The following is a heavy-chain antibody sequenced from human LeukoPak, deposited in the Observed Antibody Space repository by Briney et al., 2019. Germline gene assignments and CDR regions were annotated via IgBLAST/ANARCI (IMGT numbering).Heavy chain of an antibody. CDR3: ARDGRGGTYGGAFDI. J-gene: IGHJ3*02. V-gene: IGHV3-66*01. CDR2: IYSGGST. CDR1: RFTVSNNY. D-gene: IGHD1-26*01. Sequence: GGSLRLSCAASRFTVSNNYMSWVRQAPGKGLEWVSVIYSGGSTYYADSVKDRFTISRDNSKNTLFLQMNSLRAEDTAVYYCARDGRGGTYGGAFDIWGQGTMVTVSS.